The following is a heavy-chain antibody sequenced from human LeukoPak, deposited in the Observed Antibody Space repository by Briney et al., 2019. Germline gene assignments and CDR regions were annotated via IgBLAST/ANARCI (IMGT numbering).Heavy chain of an antibody. J-gene: IGHJ4*02. CDR3: ASQLLSSPELFDY. V-gene: IGHV4-39*07. CDR1: GGSISSSSYY. Sequence: SETLSLTCTVSGGSISSSSYYWGWIRQPPGKGLEWIGSIYYSGSTYYNPSLKSRVTISVDTSKNQFSLKLSSVTAADTAVYYCASQLLSSPELFDYWGQGTLVTVSS. CDR2: IYYSGST. D-gene: IGHD6-6*01.